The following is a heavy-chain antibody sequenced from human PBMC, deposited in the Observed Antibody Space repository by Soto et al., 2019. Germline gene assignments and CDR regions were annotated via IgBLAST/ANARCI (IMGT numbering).Heavy chain of an antibody. V-gene: IGHV4-59*01. CDR1: GGSISSYY. D-gene: IGHD5-12*01. CDR2: IYYSGST. CDR3: ASFVRDGYIA. Sequence: SETLSLTCTVSGGSISSYYWSWIRQPPGKGLEWIGYIYYSGSTNYNPSLKSRVTISVDTSKNQFSLKLCSVTAADTAVYYCASFVRDGYIAWGQGTLVTVSS. J-gene: IGHJ5*02.